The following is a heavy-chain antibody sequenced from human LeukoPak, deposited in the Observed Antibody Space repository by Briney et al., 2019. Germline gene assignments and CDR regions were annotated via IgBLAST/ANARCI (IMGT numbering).Heavy chain of an antibody. V-gene: IGHV3-30*03. D-gene: IGHD1-1*01. Sequence: GGSLRLSCAASGFIFSNYGMHWVRQAPGEGPEWVAVISHDGSTAVYADSVKGRFTISRDNSKNTLDLQMFSLRAEDAAVYYCARDERLWFDPWGQGTLVTVSS. J-gene: IGHJ5*02. CDR3: ARDERLWFDP. CDR2: ISHDGSTA. CDR1: GFIFSNYG.